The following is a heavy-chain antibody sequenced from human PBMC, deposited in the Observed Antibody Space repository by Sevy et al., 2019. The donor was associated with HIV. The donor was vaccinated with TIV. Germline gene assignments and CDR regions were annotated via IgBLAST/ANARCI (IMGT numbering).Heavy chain of an antibody. CDR2: IKQDGSEK. CDR3: ARGFEYSSSSIFDY. V-gene: IGHV3-7*01. D-gene: IGHD6-6*01. CDR1: GFTFSSYW. J-gene: IGHJ4*02. Sequence: GSLRLSCAASGFTFSSYWMSWVRQAPGKGLEWVANIKQDGSEKYYVDSVKGRFTISRDNAKNSLYLQMNSLRAEDTAVHYCARGFEYSSSSIFDYWGQGTLVTVSS.